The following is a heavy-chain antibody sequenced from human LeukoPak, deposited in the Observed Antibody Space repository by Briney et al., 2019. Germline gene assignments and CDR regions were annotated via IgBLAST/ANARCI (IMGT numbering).Heavy chain of an antibody. J-gene: IGHJ5*02. CDR1: GYSISSSYY. D-gene: IGHD3-22*01. V-gene: IGHV4-30-4*01. CDR3: ARPYYYDSRINP. Sequence: SETLSLTCTVSGYSISSSYYWSWIRQPPGKGLEWIGYMYSSGSTYYNPSLKSRATISVDTSKNQFSLKLSSVTAADTAVYYCARPYYYDSRINPWGQGTLVTVSS. CDR2: MYSSGST.